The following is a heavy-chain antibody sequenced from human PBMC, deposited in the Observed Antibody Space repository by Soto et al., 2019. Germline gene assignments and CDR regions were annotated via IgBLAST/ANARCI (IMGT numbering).Heavy chain of an antibody. J-gene: IGHJ6*02. D-gene: IGHD2-15*01. CDR2: IYYSGST. CDR3: ARDWLGCSGDSCHPGSPGYYYYGMDV. V-gene: IGHV4-59*12. CDR1: GGSISFYH. Sequence: SETLSLTCTVSGGSISFYHWSWIRQPPGKGLEWIGYIYYSGSTNYNPSLKSRVTISADTSKNQFSLRPTSVTAADTAVYYCARDWLGCSGDSCHPGSPGYYYYGMDVWGQGTTVT.